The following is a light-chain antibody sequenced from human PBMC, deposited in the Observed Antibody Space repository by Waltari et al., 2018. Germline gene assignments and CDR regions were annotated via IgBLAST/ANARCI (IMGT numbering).Light chain of an antibody. Sequence: QSALTQPPSASGSPGQSVTIPCTGTSSDVGGFDYVSWYQQHPGKVPRLMIYGVSKRPSGVPDRFSGSKSGNTASLTVSGLQVEDEADYYCSSFAGSSQMLFGGGTKLTVL. V-gene: IGLV2-8*01. CDR2: GVS. CDR1: SSDVGGFDY. J-gene: IGLJ2*01. CDR3: SSFAGSSQML.